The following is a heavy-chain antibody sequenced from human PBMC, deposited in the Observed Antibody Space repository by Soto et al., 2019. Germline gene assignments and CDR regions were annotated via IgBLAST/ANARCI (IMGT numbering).Heavy chain of an antibody. Sequence: DVQLVESGGGLVQPGGSLRLSCAASGFTFSSYAMHWVRQAPGKGLEYVSAISSNGGSTYYANSVKGRFTISRDNSKNTLYLQMGSLRAEDMAVYYCARALGYAFDIWGQGTMVTVSS. CDR1: GFTFSSYA. V-gene: IGHV3-64*01. CDR3: ARALGYAFDI. D-gene: IGHD7-27*01. CDR2: ISSNGGST. J-gene: IGHJ3*02.